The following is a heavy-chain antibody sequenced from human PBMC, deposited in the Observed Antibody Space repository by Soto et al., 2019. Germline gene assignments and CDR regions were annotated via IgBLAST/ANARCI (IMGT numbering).Heavy chain of an antibody. J-gene: IGHJ4*02. CDR1: GFTFGTFS. V-gene: IGHV3-21*01. CDR2: ISSSSTNI. CDR3: ARLPAN. Sequence: GGSLRLSCADSGFTFGTFSMSWVRQAPGKGLEWVSSISSSSTNIYYADSVKGRFTISRDNAKNSLYLQMNSLTAEDTAVYYCARLPANWGQGTLVTVSS.